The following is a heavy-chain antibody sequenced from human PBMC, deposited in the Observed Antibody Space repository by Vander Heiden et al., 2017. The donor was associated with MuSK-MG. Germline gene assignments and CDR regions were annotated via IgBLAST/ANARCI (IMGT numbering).Heavy chain of an antibody. V-gene: IGHV3-23*01. CDR3: AKGYSNYYYYYYMDV. D-gene: IGHD4-4*01. Sequence: EEQLLESGGGLVQPGGSLRLSCAASGFTFSSYAMSWVRQAPGKGLEWVSARSGSGGSTYYADSVKGRFTISRDNSKNTLYLQMNSLRAEDTAVYYCAKGYSNYYYYYYMDVWGKGTTVTVSS. CDR2: RSGSGGST. CDR1: GFTFSSYA. J-gene: IGHJ6*03.